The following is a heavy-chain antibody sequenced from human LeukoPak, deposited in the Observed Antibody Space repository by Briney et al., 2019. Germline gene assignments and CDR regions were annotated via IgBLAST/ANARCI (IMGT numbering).Heavy chain of an antibody. CDR2: INPNSGGT. J-gene: IGHJ4*02. D-gene: IGHD3-10*01. CDR3: ARNYYGSGIYYNPGGY. Sequence: AALNLSCKASGYTFNGYYMHWVRQAPGQGLEWMGWINPNSGGTNYAQKFQGRITMTRDTSISTVYMELSRMRSDDTAVYYCARNYYGSGIYYNPGGYWGQGALASVCS. V-gene: IGHV1-2*02. CDR1: GYTFNGYY.